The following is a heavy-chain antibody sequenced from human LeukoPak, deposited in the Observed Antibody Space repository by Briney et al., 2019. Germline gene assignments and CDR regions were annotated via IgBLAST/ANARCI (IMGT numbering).Heavy chain of an antibody. CDR1: GFTFSSYA. Sequence: GGSLRLSCAASGFTFSSYAMSWVRQAPGKGLEWVSAISGSGGSTYYADSVKGRFTISRDNSKNTLYLQMNSLRAEDTAVYYCARDNGPYYDFWSGHPPDYWGQGTLVTVSS. D-gene: IGHD3-3*01. V-gene: IGHV3-23*01. CDR2: ISGSGGST. CDR3: ARDNGPYYDFWSGHPPDY. J-gene: IGHJ4*02.